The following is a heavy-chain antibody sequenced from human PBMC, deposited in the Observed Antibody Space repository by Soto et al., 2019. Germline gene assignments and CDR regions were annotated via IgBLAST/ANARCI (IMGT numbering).Heavy chain of an antibody. D-gene: IGHD1-1*01. CDR1: GYTFTGYY. J-gene: IGHJ6*02. CDR3: ARDLRVPYYYGMDV. V-gene: IGHV1-2*04. CDR2: INPNSGGT. Sequence: GASVKVSCKASGYTFTGYYMHWVRQAPGQGLEWMGWINPNSGGTNYAQKFQGWVTMTRDTSISTAYMELSRLRSDDTAVYYCARDLRVPYYYGMDVWGQGTTVTVSS.